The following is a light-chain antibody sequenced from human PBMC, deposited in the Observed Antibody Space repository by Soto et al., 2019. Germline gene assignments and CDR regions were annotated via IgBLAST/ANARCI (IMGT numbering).Light chain of an antibody. CDR1: QSVSNY. CDR3: QHRRT. V-gene: IGKV3-11*01. J-gene: IGKJ3*01. CDR2: DAS. Sequence: VVLTQSPATLSLSPGERATLSCRASQSVSNYLAWYQQKPGLAPRLLIYDASNRATGIPARFSGSGSGTDFTLTISNLEPEDFAVYYCQHRRTFGPGTKVDIK.